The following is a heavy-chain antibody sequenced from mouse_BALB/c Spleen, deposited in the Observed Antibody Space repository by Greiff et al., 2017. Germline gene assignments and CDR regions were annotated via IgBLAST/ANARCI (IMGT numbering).Heavy chain of an antibody. CDR3: ARDYYGSRGGWFAY. Sequence: VQLKESGPGLVKPSQSLSLTCTVTGYSITSDYAWNWIRQFPGNKLEWMGYISYSGSTSYNPSLKSRISITRDTSKNQFFLQLNSVTTEDTATYYCARDYYGSRGGWFAYWGQGTLVTVSA. CDR1: GYSITSDYA. J-gene: IGHJ3*01. CDR2: ISYSGST. V-gene: IGHV3-2*02. D-gene: IGHD1-1*01.